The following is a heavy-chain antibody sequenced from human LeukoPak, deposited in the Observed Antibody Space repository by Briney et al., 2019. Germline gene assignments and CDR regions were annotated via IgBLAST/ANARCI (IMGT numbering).Heavy chain of an antibody. CDR3: ARNPHYYDSSGKGGSFDY. CDR2: ISAYNGNT. CDR1: GYTFTAYY. J-gene: IGHJ4*02. V-gene: IGHV1-18*04. D-gene: IGHD3-22*01. Sequence: GASVKVSCKASGYTFTAYYMHWVRQAPGQGLEWMGWISAYNGNTNYAQKLQGRVTMTTDTSTSTAYMELRSLRSDDTAVYYCARNPHYYDSSGKGGSFDYWGQGTLVTVSS.